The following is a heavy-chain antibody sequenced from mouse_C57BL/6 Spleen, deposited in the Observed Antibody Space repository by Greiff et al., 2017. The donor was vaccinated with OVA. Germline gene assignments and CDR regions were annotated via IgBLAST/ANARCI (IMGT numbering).Heavy chain of an antibody. V-gene: IGHV5-9*01. CDR2: ISGGGGNT. CDR3: VNIYYDYDDAY. Sequence: EVMLVESGGGLVKPGGSLKLSCAASGFTFSSYTMSWVRQTPEKRLEWVATISGGGGNTYYPDSVKGRFTISRDNAKNTLYLQMSSLRTENTALYCCVNIYYDYDDAYWGQGTLVTVSA. D-gene: IGHD2-4*01. J-gene: IGHJ3*01. CDR1: GFTFSSYT.